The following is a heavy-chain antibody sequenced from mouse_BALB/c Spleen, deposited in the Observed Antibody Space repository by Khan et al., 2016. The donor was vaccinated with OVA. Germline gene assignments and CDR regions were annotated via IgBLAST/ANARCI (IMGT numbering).Heavy chain of an antibody. CDR1: GFNIKDTY. D-gene: IGHD6-1*01. CDR3: AHPSEDPRYFEV. CDR2: IAPANGNT. J-gene: IGHJ1*01. Sequence: VQLKESGAELVKPGASVKLSCTASGFNIKDTYIHWVKQRPEQGLEWIGRIAPANGNTKYDPRFQGKATITADTSSNTSYLQFSSLTSEDTAVYYCAHPSEDPRYFEVWGAGTTVTVSS. V-gene: IGHV14-3*02.